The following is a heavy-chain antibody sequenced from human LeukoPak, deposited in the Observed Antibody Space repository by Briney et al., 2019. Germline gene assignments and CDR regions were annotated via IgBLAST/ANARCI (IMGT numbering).Heavy chain of an antibody. V-gene: IGHV3-23*01. CDR2: ISDSGDRT. Sequence: GGSLRLSCVASGFTLTNYATSWVRQAPGKGLEWVSTISDSGDRTYYANSVKGRFTTSRDNSKNTQFLQMDSWRAEDTALYFCAREEKFMTRKTSGFDPWGQGTLVIVSS. J-gene: IGHJ5*02. CDR3: AREEKFMTRKTSGFDP. CDR1: GFTLTNYA. D-gene: IGHD3-16*01.